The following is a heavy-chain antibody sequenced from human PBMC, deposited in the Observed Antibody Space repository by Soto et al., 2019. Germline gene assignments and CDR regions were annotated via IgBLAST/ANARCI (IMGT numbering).Heavy chain of an antibody. V-gene: IGHV1-24*01. CDR1: GYTLTELS. CDR3: ATAPVVGATPGSYYYYGMDV. J-gene: IGHJ6*02. D-gene: IGHD1-26*01. Sequence: ASVKVSCKVSGYTLTELSMHWVRQAPGKGLEWMGGFDPEDGETIYAQKFQGRVTMTEDTSTDTAYMELSSLRSEDTAVYYCATAPVVGATPGSYYYYGMDVWGQGTTVTVSS. CDR2: FDPEDGET.